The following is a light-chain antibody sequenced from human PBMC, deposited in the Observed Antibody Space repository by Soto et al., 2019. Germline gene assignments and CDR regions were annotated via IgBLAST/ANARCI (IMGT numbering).Light chain of an antibody. Sequence: DIQMTQSPSSLPAAVGDRVTITCRASQSISRYLNWYQQKPGKAPNLLIYVASSLQSEVPSRFSGSGSGTDFTLTITSLQPEHFATYFCQQSYGTPITFGQGTRLEI. CDR2: VAS. CDR3: QQSYGTPIT. V-gene: IGKV1-39*01. CDR1: QSISRY. J-gene: IGKJ5*01.